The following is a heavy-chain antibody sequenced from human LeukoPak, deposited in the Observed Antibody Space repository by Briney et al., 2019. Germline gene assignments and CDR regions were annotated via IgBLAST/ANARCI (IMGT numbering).Heavy chain of an antibody. CDR1: GGTFSSYT. Sequence: ASVKVSCKASGGTFSSYTISWVRQAPGPGLEWMGRIIPILGIANYAQKFQGRVTITADKSTSTAYMELSSLRSEDTAVYYCARGHGDTAMVLYYYYYYMDVWGKGTTVTVSS. D-gene: IGHD5-18*01. V-gene: IGHV1-69*02. J-gene: IGHJ6*03. CDR2: IIPILGIA. CDR3: ARGHGDTAMVLYYYYYYMDV.